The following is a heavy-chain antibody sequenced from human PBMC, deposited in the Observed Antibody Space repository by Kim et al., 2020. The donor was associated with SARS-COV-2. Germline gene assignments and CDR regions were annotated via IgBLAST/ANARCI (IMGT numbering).Heavy chain of an antibody. CDR2: IIPIFGTA. V-gene: IGHV1-69*13. J-gene: IGHJ4*02. CDR3: SRPAIQIFNYYDSSERQFDY. Sequence: SVKVSCKASGGTFSSYAISWVRQAPGQGLEWMGGIIPIFGTANYAQKFQGRVTITADESTSTAYMELSSLRSKDTAVYYCSRPAIQIFNYYDSSERQFDYWGQGTLVSVSS. D-gene: IGHD3-22*01. CDR1: GGTFSSYA.